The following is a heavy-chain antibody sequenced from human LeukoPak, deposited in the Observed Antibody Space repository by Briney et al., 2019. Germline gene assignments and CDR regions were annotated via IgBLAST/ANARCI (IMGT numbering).Heavy chain of an antibody. V-gene: IGHV3-23*01. J-gene: IGHJ6*03. CDR2: ICGSGGST. Sequence: PGGSLSLSCAASGFTFSSYAMSRARPAPGKGLEWVSAICGSGGSTYYAHSVKGRFTISRDNSKNTLYLQMYSLRAEDTAVYYRAKSAPKGILIVPTAMGMDVWGKGTTVTVSS. CDR3: AKSAPKGILIVPTAMGMDV. D-gene: IGHD2-2*01. CDR1: GFTFSSYA.